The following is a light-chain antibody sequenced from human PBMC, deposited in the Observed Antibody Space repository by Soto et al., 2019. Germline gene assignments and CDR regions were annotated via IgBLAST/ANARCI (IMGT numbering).Light chain of an antibody. Sequence: QSVLTQPPSVSAAPGQKVTISCSGSSSNIGNNYVSWYQQLPGTAPKLLIYDNKKRPSGIPDRFSGSKSDTSATLDITGLQTGDEADYYCGTWDTSLSAEVVFGGGTQLTVL. J-gene: IGLJ2*01. V-gene: IGLV1-51*01. CDR1: SSNIGNNY. CDR3: GTWDTSLSAEVV. CDR2: DNK.